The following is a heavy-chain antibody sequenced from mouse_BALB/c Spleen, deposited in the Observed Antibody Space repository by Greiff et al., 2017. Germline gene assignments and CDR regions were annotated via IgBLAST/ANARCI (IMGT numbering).Heavy chain of an antibody. D-gene: IGHD2-3*01. Sequence: VHVKQSGAELVKPGASVKLSCTASGFNIKDTYMHWVKQRPEQGLEWIGRIDPANGNTKYDPKFQGKATITADTSSNTAYLQLSSLTSEDTAVYYCASYDAWFAYWGQGTLVTVSA. J-gene: IGHJ3*01. CDR3: ASYDAWFAY. V-gene: IGHV14-3*02. CDR1: GFNIKDTY. CDR2: IDPANGNT.